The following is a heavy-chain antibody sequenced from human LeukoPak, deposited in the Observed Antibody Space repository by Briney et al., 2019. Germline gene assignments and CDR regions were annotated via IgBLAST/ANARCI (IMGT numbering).Heavy chain of an antibody. CDR2: ISAYNGNT. J-gene: IGHJ4*02. D-gene: IGHD4-23*01. Sequence: ASVKVSCKASGYTFTGYYIHWVRQAPGQGLEWMGWISAYNGNTNYAQKLQGRVTMTTDTSTSTAYMELRSLRSDDTAVYYCARSSGYTTVVTIDYWGQGTLVTVSS. CDR3: ARSSGYTTVVTIDY. CDR1: GYTFTGYY. V-gene: IGHV1-18*04.